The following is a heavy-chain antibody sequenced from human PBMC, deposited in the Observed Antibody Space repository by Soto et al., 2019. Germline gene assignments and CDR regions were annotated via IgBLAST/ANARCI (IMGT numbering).Heavy chain of an antibody. V-gene: IGHV4-4*07. CDR2: IYTGGNT. D-gene: IGHD3-3*02. J-gene: IGHJ4*02. CDR3: AREGDDRHFFFDS. Sequence: SETLSLTCLVSGRSIISYYWSWIRQPAGKGLEWIGRIYTGGNTNYNPSLKSRVTMSVDTSKSQFSLSLTSVTAADTAVYYCAREGDDRHFFFDSWGQGTLVPVSS. CDR1: GRSIISYY.